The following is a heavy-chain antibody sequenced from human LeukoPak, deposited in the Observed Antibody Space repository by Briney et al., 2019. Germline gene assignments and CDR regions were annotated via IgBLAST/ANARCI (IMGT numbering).Heavy chain of an antibody. V-gene: IGHV3-74*01. CDR2: INTDGSST. J-gene: IGHJ4*02. D-gene: IGHD2-2*02. CDR1: GFTFSNHW. CDR3: ARGVVVPAAINY. Sequence: GGSLRLSCAASGFTFSNHWVHWVRQAPGKGLVWVSRINTDGSSTSYADSVKGRFTISRDNAKNTLYLQMNSLRAEDTAVYYCARGVVVPAAINYWGQGTLVTVSS.